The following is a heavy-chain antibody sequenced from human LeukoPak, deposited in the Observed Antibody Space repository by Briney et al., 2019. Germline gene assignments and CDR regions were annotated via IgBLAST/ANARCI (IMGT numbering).Heavy chain of an antibody. D-gene: IGHD6-19*01. V-gene: IGHV6-1*01. Sequence: SQTLSLTCAISGDSVPSNSAAWNWIRQSPSRGLEWLGRTYYRSKWYNDYVVSVKSRITINPDTSKNQFSLQLNSVTPEDTAVYYCASQAVAGLYQFDNWGQGTLVTVSS. J-gene: IGHJ4*02. CDR2: TYYRSKWYN. CDR1: GDSVPSNSAA. CDR3: ASQAVAGLYQFDN.